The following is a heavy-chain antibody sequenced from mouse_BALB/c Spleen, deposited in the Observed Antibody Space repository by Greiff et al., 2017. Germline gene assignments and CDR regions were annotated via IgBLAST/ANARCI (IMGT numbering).Heavy chain of an antibody. CDR1: GYTFTSYV. Sequence: EVKLMESGPELVKPGASVKMSCKASGYTFTSYVMHWVKQKPGQGLEWIGYINPYNDGTKYNEKFKGKATLTSDKSSSTAYMELSSLTSEDSAVYYCARWAARATSFFAYWGQGTLVTVSA. J-gene: IGHJ3*01. CDR3: ARWAARATSFFAY. D-gene: IGHD3-1*01. CDR2: INPYNDGT. V-gene: IGHV1-14*01.